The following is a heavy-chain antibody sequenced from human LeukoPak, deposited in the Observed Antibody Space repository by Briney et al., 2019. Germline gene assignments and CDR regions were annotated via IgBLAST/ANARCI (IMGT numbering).Heavy chain of an antibody. D-gene: IGHD3-22*01. Sequence: GGSLRLSCAASGFTFSTYSMNWVRQAPGKGLEWVANIKQDGSEKYYVDSVKGRFTISRDNAKNSLYLQMNSLRAEDTAVFYCARVDYYYDRSGYPNYYYYMDVWGKGTTVTVSS. CDR3: ARVDYYYDRSGYPNYYYYMDV. CDR2: IKQDGSEK. V-gene: IGHV3-7*01. CDR1: GFTFSTYS. J-gene: IGHJ6*03.